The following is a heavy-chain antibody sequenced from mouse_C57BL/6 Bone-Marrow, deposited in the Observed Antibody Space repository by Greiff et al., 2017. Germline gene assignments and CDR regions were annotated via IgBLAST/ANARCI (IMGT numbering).Heavy chain of an antibody. CDR1: GFNIKDDY. CDR2: IDPENGDT. V-gene: IGHV14-4*01. D-gene: IGHD2-10*01. J-gene: IGHJ4*01. CDR3: TPLPWDY. Sequence: EVKLQQSGAELVRPGASVKLSCTASGFNIKDDYMHWVKQRPEQGLEWIGWIDPENGDTEYASKFQGKATITADTSSNTAYLQLSSLTSEDTAVYYCTPLPWDYWCQGTSVTVSS.